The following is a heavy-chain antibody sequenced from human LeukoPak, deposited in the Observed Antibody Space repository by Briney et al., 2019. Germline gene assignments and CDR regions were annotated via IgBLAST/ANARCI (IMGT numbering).Heavy chain of an antibody. J-gene: IGHJ4*02. Sequence: GEPLRLSCAPSGFTFSSYSMNWVRQAPGKGLEWVSDISSSGSTIYFADSVKGRFTISRDNAKNSLYLQMNSLRDEDTAVYYCARLEYYYVSGNYYKLFDYWGQGTLVTVCS. CDR3: ARLEYYYVSGNYYKLFDY. V-gene: IGHV3-48*02. CDR2: ISSSGSTI. CDR1: GFTFSSYS. D-gene: IGHD3-10*01.